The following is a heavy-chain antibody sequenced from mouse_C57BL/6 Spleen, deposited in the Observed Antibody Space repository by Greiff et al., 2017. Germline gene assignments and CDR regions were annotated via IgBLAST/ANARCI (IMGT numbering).Heavy chain of an antibody. J-gene: IGHJ3*01. CDR1: GFSLTSYG. Sequence: QVQLKESGPGLVAPSPSLSITCTVSGFSLTSYGVHWVRQPPGKGLEWLVVIWSDGSTTYNSALKSRLSISKDNSKSQVFLKMNSLQTDDTAMYYCARHEDYGSSYVSAGFAYWGQGTLVTVSA. CDR3: ARHEDYGSSYVSAGFAY. V-gene: IGHV2-6-1*01. D-gene: IGHD1-1*01. CDR2: IWSDGST.